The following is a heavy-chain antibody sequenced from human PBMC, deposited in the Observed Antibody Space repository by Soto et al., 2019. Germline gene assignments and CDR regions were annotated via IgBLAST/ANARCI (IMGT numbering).Heavy chain of an antibody. Sequence: EVQLVESGGGLVKPGGSLRLSCAASGFTFSNYGMNWIRQAPGKGLEWVSSISSSGNYMYYADSAKGRFTISRDNAKNSLYLQMNSLRAEDTAVYYCARDCSSTSCYGGHFDYWGQGTLVTVSS. CDR2: ISSSGNYM. V-gene: IGHV3-21*01. CDR3: ARDCSSTSCYGGHFDY. J-gene: IGHJ4*02. CDR1: GFTFSNYG. D-gene: IGHD2-2*01.